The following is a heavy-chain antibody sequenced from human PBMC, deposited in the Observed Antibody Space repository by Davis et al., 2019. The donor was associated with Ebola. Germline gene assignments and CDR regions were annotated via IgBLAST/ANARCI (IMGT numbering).Heavy chain of an antibody. J-gene: IGHJ4*02. Sequence: MPSETLSLTCTVSGYSISSGYYWGWIRQPPGKGLEWFGSIYHSGSTYYNPSLKSRVTISVDTSKNQFSLKLSSVTAADTAVYYCAREEILWFGELLMSAREIDYWGQGTLVTVSS. D-gene: IGHD3-10*01. CDR3: AREEILWFGELLMSAREIDY. CDR1: GYSISSGYY. CDR2: IYHSGST. V-gene: IGHV4-38-2*02.